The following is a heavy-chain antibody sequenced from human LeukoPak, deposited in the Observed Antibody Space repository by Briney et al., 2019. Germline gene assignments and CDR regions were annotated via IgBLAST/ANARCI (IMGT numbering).Heavy chain of an antibody. CDR3: ARDRYSFTPGPLDI. J-gene: IGHJ3*02. CDR1: GFTFSSYS. Sequence: KPGGSLRLSCAASGFTFSSYSMNWVRQAPGKGLEWVSSISSSSSYKYYADSVKGRFTISRDNAKSSLYLQMNSLRAEDTAVYYCARDRYSFTPGPLDIWGQGTMVTVSS. V-gene: IGHV3-21*01. D-gene: IGHD1-1*01. CDR2: ISSSSSYK.